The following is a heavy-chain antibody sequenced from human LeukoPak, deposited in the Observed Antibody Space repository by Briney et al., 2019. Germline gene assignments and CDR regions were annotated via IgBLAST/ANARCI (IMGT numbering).Heavy chain of an antibody. CDR1: GGSISSHY. CDR2: IYYSGST. J-gene: IGHJ6*03. CDR3: ARVAARPGWYYYYMDV. V-gene: IGHV4-59*11. Sequence: SETLSLTCTVSGGSISSHYWSWIRQPPGKGLEWIGYIYYSGSTNYNPSLKSRVTISVDTSKNQFSLKLSSVTAADTAVYYCARVAARPGWYYYYMDVWGKGTTVTVS. D-gene: IGHD6-6*01.